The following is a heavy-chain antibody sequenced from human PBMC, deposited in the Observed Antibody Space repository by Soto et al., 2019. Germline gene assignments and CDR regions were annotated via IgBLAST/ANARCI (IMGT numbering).Heavy chain of an antibody. D-gene: IGHD2-8*01. CDR2: MNPNSGNT. CDR3: AREVSYWFDL. CDR1: GYTFTRYD. V-gene: IGHV1-8*01. J-gene: IGHJ5*02. Sequence: QVQLVQSGAEVKKPGASVKVSCKASGYTFTRYDINWVRQATGQGLEWMGWMNPNSGNTGYAQKFQGRVTMTRNSTITTAYMELNTLRSEDKAVYYCAREVSYWFDLWGQGTLVTVSS.